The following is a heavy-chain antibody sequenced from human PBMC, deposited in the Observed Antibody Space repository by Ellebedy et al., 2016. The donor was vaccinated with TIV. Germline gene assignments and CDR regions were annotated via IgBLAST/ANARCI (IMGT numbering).Heavy chain of an antibody. CDR2: INPSGGGT. V-gene: IGHV1-46*01. J-gene: IGHJ5*02. CDR3: ARDQNYYDP. D-gene: IGHD3-10*01. CDR1: GYTFTDYS. Sequence: ASVKVSXXASGYTFTDYSIHWVRQAPRQGLEWMGMINPSGGGTRYAQKFQGRVTMTRDTSTSTLYLELTSLTSEDSGIYYCARDQNYYDPWGQGTLITVSS.